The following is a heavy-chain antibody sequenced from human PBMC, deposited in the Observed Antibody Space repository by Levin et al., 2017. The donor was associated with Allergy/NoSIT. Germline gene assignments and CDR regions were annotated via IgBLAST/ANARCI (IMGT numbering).Heavy chain of an antibody. D-gene: IGHD1-26*01. CDR2: IYPGDSDS. CDR1: GYSFSNHW. Sequence: GESLKISCKASGYSFSNHWIAWVRQMPGKGLEWMGFIYPGDSDSRYSPSFEGQVTFSADTSISTAYVQWSALKASDSAMYYCARHPQGGWEMDSWGQGTLVTVAS. CDR3: ARHPQGGWEMDS. V-gene: IGHV5-51*01. J-gene: IGHJ4*02.